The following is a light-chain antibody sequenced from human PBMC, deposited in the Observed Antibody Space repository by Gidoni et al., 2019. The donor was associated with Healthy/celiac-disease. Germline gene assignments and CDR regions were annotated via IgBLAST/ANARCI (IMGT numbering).Light chain of an antibody. V-gene: IGKV3-15*01. CDR1: QSVSSN. Sequence: ILMPQSPATLSVSPGERATLSCRASQSVSSNLAWYQPKPGQAPRLLIYGASTRATGIPARLSGSGSGTEFTVTVSGLQSEDVAVYYGQRENNWWRTFGQGTKVDIK. CDR3: QRENNWWRT. J-gene: IGKJ1*01. CDR2: GAS.